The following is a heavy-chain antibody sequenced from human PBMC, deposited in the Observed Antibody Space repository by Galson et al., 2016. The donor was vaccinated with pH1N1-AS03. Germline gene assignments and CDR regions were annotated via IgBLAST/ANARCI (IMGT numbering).Heavy chain of an antibody. V-gene: IGHV1-46*01. CDR2: INPSGGYT. Sequence: SVKVSCKASGYTFTMYYMHWVRQVPGQGLEWMGMINPSGGYTSHAQKFQGRVTMTRDTSTNTIYMELSSLRAEDTAIYYCARDPRAYYDFWRGYYTPLSNWFDPWGQGTLVTVSS. J-gene: IGHJ5*02. D-gene: IGHD3-3*01. CDR1: GYTFTMYY. CDR3: ARDPRAYYDFWRGYYTPLSNWFDP.